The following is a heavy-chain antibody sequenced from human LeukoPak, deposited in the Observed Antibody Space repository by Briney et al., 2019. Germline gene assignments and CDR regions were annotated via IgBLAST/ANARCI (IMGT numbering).Heavy chain of an antibody. CDR3: ARGGGRDGYNFY. J-gene: IGHJ4*02. Sequence: PGGSLRLSCAASGFIFSSYWMHWVRHAPGKGLVWVSRINSDGSSTSYADSVKGRFTISRDNAKNTLYLQMNSLRAEDTAVYYCARGGGRDGYNFYWGQGTLVTVSS. V-gene: IGHV3-74*01. CDR1: GFIFSSYW. D-gene: IGHD5-24*01. CDR2: INSDGSST.